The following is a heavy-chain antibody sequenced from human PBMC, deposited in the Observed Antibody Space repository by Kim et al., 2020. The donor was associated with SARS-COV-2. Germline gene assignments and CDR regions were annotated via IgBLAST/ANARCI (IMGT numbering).Heavy chain of an antibody. CDR3: AKPPWGWELLPY. J-gene: IGHJ4*02. V-gene: IGHV3-23*01. D-gene: IGHD1-26*01. CDR2: ISGSGGST. Sequence: GGSLRLSCAASGFTFSSYAMSWVRQAPGKGLEWVSAISGSGGSTYYADSVKGRFTISRDNSKNKLYLQMNSLRAEDTAVYYCAKPPWGWELLPYWGQGTLVTVSS. CDR1: GFTFSSYA.